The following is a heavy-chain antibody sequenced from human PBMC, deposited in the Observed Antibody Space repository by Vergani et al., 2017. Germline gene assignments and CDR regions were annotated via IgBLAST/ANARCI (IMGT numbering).Heavy chain of an antibody. CDR3: ARDWNGYCSSTSCYRDYYYGMDV. D-gene: IGHD2-2*03. CDR2: ISAYNGNT. J-gene: IGHJ6*02. Sequence: VQLVQSGAEVKKPGATVKISCKVSGYTFTDYYMHWVQQAPGKGLEWMGWISAYNGNTNYAQKLQGRVTMTTDTSTSTAYMELRSLRSDDTAVYYCARDWNGYCSSTSCYRDYYYGMDVWCQGTTVTVSS. CDR1: GYTFTDYY. V-gene: IGHV1-18*04.